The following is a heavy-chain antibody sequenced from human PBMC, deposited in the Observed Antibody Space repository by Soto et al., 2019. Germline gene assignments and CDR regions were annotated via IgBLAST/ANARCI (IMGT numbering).Heavy chain of an antibody. V-gene: IGHV1-8*01. CDR1: GYTFTSYD. Sequence: QVQLVQSGAEVKKPGASVKVSCKASGYTFTSYDINWVRQATGQGLEWMGWMNPNTGNTGYAQKFQGRVTXTKNTSISTAYMELSSLRSDDTAVYYCARGRIAVAPYSFDHWGQGTLVTVSS. CDR3: ARGRIAVAPYSFDH. J-gene: IGHJ4*02. CDR2: MNPNTGNT. D-gene: IGHD6-19*01.